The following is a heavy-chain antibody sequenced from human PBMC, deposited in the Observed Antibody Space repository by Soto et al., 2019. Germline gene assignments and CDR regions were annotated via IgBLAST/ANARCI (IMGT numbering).Heavy chain of an antibody. CDR1: GFTFSTDS. Sequence: GGSLRLSCAGSGFTFSTDSMNWVRQAPGKGLEWVSYISSTSSAIYYADSVKGRFTISRDNAKNSLYLQISSLSAEDTAVYYCARTLDWRFYFDSWGQGTLVTVSS. J-gene: IGHJ4*02. D-gene: IGHD3-3*01. CDR3: ARTLDWRFYFDS. V-gene: IGHV3-48*01. CDR2: ISSTSSAI.